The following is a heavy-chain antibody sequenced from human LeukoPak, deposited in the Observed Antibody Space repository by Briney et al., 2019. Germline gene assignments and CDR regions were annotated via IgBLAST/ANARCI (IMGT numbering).Heavy chain of an antibody. CDR2: ICYSGST. D-gene: IGHD4-17*01. J-gene: IGHJ6*03. CDR1: GGSISSSSYY. V-gene: IGHV4-39*01. Sequence: PSETLSLTCTVSGGSISSSSYYWGWIRQPPGKGLEWIGSICYSGSTYYNPSLKSRVTISVDTSKKQFSLKLSSVTAADTAVYYCARLVTEYGDYATYYYYYMDVWGKGTTVTISS. CDR3: ARLVTEYGDYATYYYYYMDV.